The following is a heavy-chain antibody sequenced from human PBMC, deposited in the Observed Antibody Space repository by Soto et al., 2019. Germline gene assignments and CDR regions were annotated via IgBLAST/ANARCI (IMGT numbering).Heavy chain of an antibody. V-gene: IGHV3-21*01. J-gene: IGHJ4*02. Sequence: EVQLVESGGGLVKPGGSLRLSCAASGFPFSDNSMKWVRQAPGKGLEWDSSISSTSIYIFYADSLKGRYTISRDNDKNLLCLQVNGLRGEDRAVYYCARQRGGCEGDYWGQGTLVTVSS. CDR2: ISSTSIYI. CDR1: GFPFSDNS. CDR3: ARQRGGCEGDY.